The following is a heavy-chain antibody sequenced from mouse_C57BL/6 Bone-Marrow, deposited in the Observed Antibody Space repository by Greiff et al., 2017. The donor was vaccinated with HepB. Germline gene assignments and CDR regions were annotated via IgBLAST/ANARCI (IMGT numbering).Heavy chain of an antibody. J-gene: IGHJ3*01. CDR1: GYTFTSYG. D-gene: IGHD1-1*01. Sequence: VQLQQSGAELARPGASVKLSCKAFGYTFTSYGISWVKQRTGQGLEWIGEIYTRSGNTYHNEKFKGKATLTADKSSNTSYMELRSLTSEDSAVYCCARIYYGSPWFSYWGQGTLVTVSA. CDR2: IYTRSGNT. CDR3: ARIYYGSPWFSY. V-gene: IGHV1-81*01.